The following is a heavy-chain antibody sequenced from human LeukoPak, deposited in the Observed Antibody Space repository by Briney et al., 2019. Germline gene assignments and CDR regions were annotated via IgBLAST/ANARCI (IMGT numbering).Heavy chain of an antibody. CDR3: ARCTTGRTFGSLREIKRSREIDY. CDR2: ISSSSSNI. J-gene: IGHJ4*02. D-gene: IGHD1-1*01. CDR1: GFTVSGNY. Sequence: TGGSLRLSCAVSGFTVSGNYMNWVRQAPGKGLEWVSSISSSSSNIYYADSVKGRFTISRDNAKNSLYLQMNSLRVEDTAVYYCARCTTGRTFGSLREIKRSREIDYWGQGTLVTVSS. V-gene: IGHV3-21*01.